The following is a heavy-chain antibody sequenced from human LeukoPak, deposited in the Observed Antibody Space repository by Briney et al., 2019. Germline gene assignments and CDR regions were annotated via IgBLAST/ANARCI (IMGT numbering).Heavy chain of an antibody. CDR2: ISSSSSYI. CDR1: GFTFSSYS. D-gene: IGHD3-22*01. Sequence: KTGGSLRLSCAASGFTFSSYSMNWVRQAPGKGLEWVSSISSSSSYIYYADSVKGRFTISRDNAKNSLYLQMNSLRAEDTAVYYCARGHDSSGYGFDYWGQGTLVTVSS. V-gene: IGHV3-21*01. CDR3: ARGHDSSGYGFDY. J-gene: IGHJ4*02.